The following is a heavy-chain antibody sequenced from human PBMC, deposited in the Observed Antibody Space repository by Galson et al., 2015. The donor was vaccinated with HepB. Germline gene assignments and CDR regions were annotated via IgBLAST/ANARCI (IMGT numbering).Heavy chain of an antibody. Sequence: SLRLSCAASGFTLSSYGMHWVRQAPGKGLEWVAVIWYDGSNKYYADSVKGRFTISRDNSKNTLYLQMNSLRAEDTAVYYCARDSGSWSGYHYYYGMDVWGQGTTVTVSS. CDR3: ARDSGSWSGYHYYYGMDV. J-gene: IGHJ6*02. CDR1: GFTLSSYG. CDR2: IWYDGSNK. D-gene: IGHD3-3*01. V-gene: IGHV3-33*01.